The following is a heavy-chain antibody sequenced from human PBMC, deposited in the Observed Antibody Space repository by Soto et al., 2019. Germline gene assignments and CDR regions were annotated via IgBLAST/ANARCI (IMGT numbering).Heavy chain of an antibody. CDR2: IRSKAYGGTT. Sequence: GGSLRLCCTASGFTFGDYAMSWVRQAPGKGLEWVGFIRSKAYGGTTEYAASVKGRFTISRDDSKSIAYLQMNSLKTEDTAAYYCTRGWLVGNYFDYWGQGTLVTVSS. J-gene: IGHJ4*02. D-gene: IGHD6-19*01. V-gene: IGHV3-49*04. CDR1: GFTFGDYA. CDR3: TRGWLVGNYFDY.